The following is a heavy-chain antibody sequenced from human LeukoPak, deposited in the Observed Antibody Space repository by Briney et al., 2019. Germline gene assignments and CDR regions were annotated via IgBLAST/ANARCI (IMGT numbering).Heavy chain of an antibody. CDR3: ASSGAYYGSGSYQNWFDP. V-gene: IGHV1-69*01. D-gene: IGHD3-10*01. CDR2: IFPISGTA. CDR1: GGTFSSYA. J-gene: IGHJ5*02. Sequence: SVKVSCKASGGTFSSYAISWVRQAPGQGLEWMGGIFPISGTANYAQKFQGRVTITADESTSTAYMELSSLRSEDTAVYYCASSGAYYGSGSYQNWFDPWGQGTLVTVSS.